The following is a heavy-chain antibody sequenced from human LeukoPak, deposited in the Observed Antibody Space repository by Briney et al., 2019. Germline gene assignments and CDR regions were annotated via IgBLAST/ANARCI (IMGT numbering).Heavy chain of an antibody. Sequence: SVKVSCKASGGTFSSYAISWVRQAPGQGLEWMGGIIPIFGTANYAQKFQGRVTITADESTSTAYMELSSLGSEDTAVYYCARDYLSHYYGMDVWGQGTTATVSS. CDR3: ARDYLSHYYGMDV. J-gene: IGHJ6*02. CDR1: GGTFSSYA. V-gene: IGHV1-69*13. CDR2: IIPIFGTA.